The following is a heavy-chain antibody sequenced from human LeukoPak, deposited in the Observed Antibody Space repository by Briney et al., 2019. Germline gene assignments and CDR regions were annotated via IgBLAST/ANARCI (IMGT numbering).Heavy chain of an antibody. Sequence: SETLSLTCTVSGGSISSYYWSWIRKPAGKGLEWIGRIYTSGSTNYNPSLKSRVTMSVDTSKNQFSLKLSSVTAADTAVYYCARDAKPGIAAAGTEIRFDYWGQGTLVTVSS. V-gene: IGHV4-4*07. D-gene: IGHD6-13*01. CDR1: GGSISSYY. J-gene: IGHJ4*02. CDR3: ARDAKPGIAAAGTEIRFDY. CDR2: IYTSGST.